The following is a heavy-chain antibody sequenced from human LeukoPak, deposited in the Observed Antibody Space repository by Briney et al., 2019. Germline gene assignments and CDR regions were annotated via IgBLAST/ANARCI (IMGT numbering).Heavy chain of an antibody. J-gene: IGHJ4*02. Sequence: PSETLSLTCTVSGGSINSSTYYWGWIRQPPGKGLEWIGSIYYSGSTYYNPSLKSRVTISVDTSKNQFSLKLSSVTAADTAGYYCARDGYYYDSSGYYPLAWFNYWGQGTLVTVSS. D-gene: IGHD3-22*01. CDR3: ARDGYYYDSSGYYPLAWFNY. V-gene: IGHV4-39*07. CDR1: GGSINSSTYY. CDR2: IYYSGST.